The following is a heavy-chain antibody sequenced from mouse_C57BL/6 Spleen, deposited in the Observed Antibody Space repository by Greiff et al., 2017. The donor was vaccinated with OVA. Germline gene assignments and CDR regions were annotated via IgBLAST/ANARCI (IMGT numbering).Heavy chain of an antibody. CDR3: TRDDYYGSSYGAWFAY. CDR1: GFTFSSYA. J-gene: IGHJ3*01. Sequence: EVKLMESGEGLVKPGGSLKLSCAASGFTFSSYAMSWVRQTPEKRLEWVAYISSGGDYIYYADNVKGRFTISRDNARNTLYLQMSSLKSEDTAMYYCTRDDYYGSSYGAWFAYWGQGTLVTVSA. D-gene: IGHD1-1*01. V-gene: IGHV5-9-1*02. CDR2: ISSGGDYI.